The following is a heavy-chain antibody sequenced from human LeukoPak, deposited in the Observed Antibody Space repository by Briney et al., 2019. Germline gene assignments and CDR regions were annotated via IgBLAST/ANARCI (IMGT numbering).Heavy chain of an antibody. V-gene: IGHV3-33*01. CDR2: IWYDGSNQ. CDR3: ARDMAAYYSDPDL. Sequence: GGSLRLSCAASGFTFSNYGMHWVRQAPGKGLGWVTVIWYDGSNQHYADSVKGRFTISRDNSKNTLDLQMNSLGAEDTAVYFCARDMAAYYSDPDLWGRGTLVTVSS. J-gene: IGHJ2*01. D-gene: IGHD3-22*01. CDR1: GFTFSNYG.